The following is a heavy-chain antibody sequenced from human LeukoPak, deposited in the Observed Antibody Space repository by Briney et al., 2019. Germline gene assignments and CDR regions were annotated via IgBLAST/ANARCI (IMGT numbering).Heavy chain of an antibody. J-gene: IGHJ3*02. V-gene: IGHV3-21*01. Sequence: GGSLRLSCAASGFTFSSYSMNWVRQAPGKGLEWVSSISSSSSYIYYADSVKGRFTISRDNAKNSLYLQMNSLRAEDTAVYYCARGLTGAPADAFDIWGQGTMVTVSS. CDR3: ARGLTGAPADAFDI. D-gene: IGHD7-27*01. CDR1: GFTFSSYS. CDR2: ISSSSSYI.